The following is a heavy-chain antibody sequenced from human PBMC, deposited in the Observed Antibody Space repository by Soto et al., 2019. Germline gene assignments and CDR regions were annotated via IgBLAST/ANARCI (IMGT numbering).Heavy chain of an antibody. V-gene: IGHV4-34*01. D-gene: IGHD5-12*01. J-gene: IGHJ6*03. CDR3: RGYSGYDEDYYMDV. CDR2: INHSGST. Sequence: SETLSLTCAVDGGSFSGYYWSWIRQPPGKGLEWIGEINHSGSTNYNPSLKSRVTISVDTSKNQFSLKLSSVTAADTAVYYCRGYSGYDEDYYMDVWGKGTTVTVSS. CDR1: GGSFSGYY.